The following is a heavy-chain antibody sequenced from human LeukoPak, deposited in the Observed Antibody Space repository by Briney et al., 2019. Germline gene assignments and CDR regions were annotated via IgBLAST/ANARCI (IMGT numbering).Heavy chain of an antibody. V-gene: IGHV4-61*01. CDR3: ARETSLAGFASGLGFNY. D-gene: IGHD6-19*01. J-gene: IGHJ4*02. CDR1: GGSISSSSYY. CDR2: IYGSGNT. Sequence: SETLSLTCTVSGGSISSSSYYWGWIRQPPGKGLEWIGYIYGSGNTNYNPSLKSRVTMSIDTSKNQFSLKLTSVIAADTATYYCARETSLAGFASGLGFNYWGQGILVTVSS.